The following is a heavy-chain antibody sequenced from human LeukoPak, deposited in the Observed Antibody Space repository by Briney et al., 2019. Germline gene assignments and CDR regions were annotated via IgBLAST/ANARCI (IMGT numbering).Heavy chain of an antibody. V-gene: IGHV3-30*03. J-gene: IGHJ4*02. D-gene: IGHD3-9*01. CDR1: GFTFSSYG. CDR2: ISYDGSNK. CDR3: AREDILTGFDY. Sequence: SGGSLRLSCAASGFTFSSYGMHWVRQAPGKGLEWVAVISYDGSNKYYADSVKGRFTISRDNSKNTLYLQMNSLRAEDTAVYYCAREDILTGFDYWGQGTLVTVSS.